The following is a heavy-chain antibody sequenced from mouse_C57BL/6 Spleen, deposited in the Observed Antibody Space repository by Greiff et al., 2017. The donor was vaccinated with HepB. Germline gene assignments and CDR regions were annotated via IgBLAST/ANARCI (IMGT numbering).Heavy chain of an antibody. CDR3: ARRGYGSSWYFDV. D-gene: IGHD1-1*01. CDR2: IYPGSGST. V-gene: IGHV1-55*01. CDR1: GYTFTSYW. J-gene: IGHJ1*03. Sequence: QVQLQQPGAELVKPGASVKMSCKASGYTFTSYWLTWVKQRPGQGLEWIGDIYPGSGSTNYNEKFKSKATLTVDTSSSTAYMQLSSLTSEDSAVYYCARRGYGSSWYFDVWGTGTTVTVSS.